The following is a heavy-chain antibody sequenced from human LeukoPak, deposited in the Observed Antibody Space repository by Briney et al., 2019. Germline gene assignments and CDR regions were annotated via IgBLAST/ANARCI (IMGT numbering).Heavy chain of an antibody. Sequence: PSETLSLTCAASGGSISSGGYSWSWIRQPPGKGLEWIGYIYYSGSTYYNPSLKSRVTISVDTSKNQFSLKLSSVTAADTAVYYCARDAGYSSGWYRYWYFDLWGRGTLVTVSS. J-gene: IGHJ2*01. D-gene: IGHD6-19*01. CDR1: GGSISSGGYS. V-gene: IGHV4-30-4*07. CDR2: IYYSGST. CDR3: ARDAGYSSGWYRYWYFDL.